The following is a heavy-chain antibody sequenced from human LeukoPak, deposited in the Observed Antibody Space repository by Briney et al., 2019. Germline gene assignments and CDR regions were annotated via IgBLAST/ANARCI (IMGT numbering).Heavy chain of an antibody. CDR3: ARRALGKDWFDP. V-gene: IGHV4-39*01. Sequence: SETLSLTCAVSGDSISSSSYYWGWIRQPPGKGLEWIAIIYYSGKTYYNPSLKSRVSISVDTSNNQVSLKLSSVSAADTAVYYCARRALGKDWFDPWGPGTLVTVSS. CDR1: GDSISSSSYY. CDR2: IYYSGKT. J-gene: IGHJ5*02. D-gene: IGHD1-26*01.